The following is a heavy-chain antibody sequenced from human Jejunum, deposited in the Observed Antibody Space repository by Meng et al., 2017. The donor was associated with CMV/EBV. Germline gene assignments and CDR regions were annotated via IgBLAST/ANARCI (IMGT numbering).Heavy chain of an antibody. D-gene: IGHD7-27*01. CDR2: INYGGRT. Sequence: QLQLQESGPGLVKPSETLSLICTVSGDSLSSTFFYWGWIRQPPGKGLEWIGNINYGGRTYYNPSLNSRVTMSVDTSRNQFSLELSSVTAADTAVYYCARDGSDNWGNFDYWGQGSLVIVSS. V-gene: IGHV4-39*07. CDR3: ARDGSDNWGNFDY. CDR1: GDSLSSTFFY. J-gene: IGHJ4*02.